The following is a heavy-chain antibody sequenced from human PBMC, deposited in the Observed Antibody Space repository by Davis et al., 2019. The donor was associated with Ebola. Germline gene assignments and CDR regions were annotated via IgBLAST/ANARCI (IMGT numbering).Heavy chain of an antibody. CDR2: ISWNSGSI. CDR1: GFTFDDYA. CDR3: ANGGYCSSTSCYPS. J-gene: IGHJ5*02. D-gene: IGHD2-2*01. Sequence: SLKISCAASGFTFDDYAMHWVRQAPGKGLEWVSGISWNSGSIGYADSVKGRFTISRDNAKNSLYLQMNSLRAEDTAVYYCANGGYCSSTSCYPSWGQGTLVTVSS. V-gene: IGHV3-9*01.